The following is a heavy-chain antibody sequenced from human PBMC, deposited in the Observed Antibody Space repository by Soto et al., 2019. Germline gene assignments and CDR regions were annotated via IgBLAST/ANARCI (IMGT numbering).Heavy chain of an antibody. J-gene: IGHJ6*02. CDR3: ARDKSPKSSYYYYGMDV. CDR2: ISYDGSNK. Sequence: QVQLVESGGGVVQPGRSLRLSCAASGFTFSSYAMHWVRQAPGKGLVWVAVISYDGSNKYYADSVKGRFTISRDNSKNTLYLQMNSLRAEDTAVYYCARDKSPKSSYYYYGMDVWGQGTTVTVSS. CDR1: GFTFSSYA. V-gene: IGHV3-30-3*01.